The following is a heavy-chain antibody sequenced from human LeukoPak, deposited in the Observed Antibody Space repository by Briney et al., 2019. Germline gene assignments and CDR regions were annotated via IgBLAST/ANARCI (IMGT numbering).Heavy chain of an antibody. CDR1: GYSISSGYY. V-gene: IGHV4-38-2*02. CDR2: IYHSGST. CDR3: AREANYYGSGSYFEGTFDY. Sequence: SETLSLTCTVSGYSISSGYYWGWIRQPPGKGLEWIGSIYHSGSTYYNPSLKSRVTISVDTSKNQFSLRLTSVTAADTAVYYCAREANYYGSGSYFEGTFDYWGQGSLVTVSS. D-gene: IGHD3-10*01. J-gene: IGHJ4*02.